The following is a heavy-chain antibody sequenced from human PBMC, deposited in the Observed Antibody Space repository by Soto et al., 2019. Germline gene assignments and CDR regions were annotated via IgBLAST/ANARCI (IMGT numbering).Heavy chain of an antibody. CDR3: ASGGSLAAALLN. Sequence: ASVKVSCKASGYTFTYRYLHWVRQAPGQALEWMGWITPFNGNTNYAQKFQDRVTITRDRSMSTAYMELSSLRSEDTAMYYCASGGSLAAALLNWGQGTLVTVSS. V-gene: IGHV1-45*02. CDR2: ITPFNGNT. CDR1: GYTFTYRY. J-gene: IGHJ4*02. D-gene: IGHD6-13*01.